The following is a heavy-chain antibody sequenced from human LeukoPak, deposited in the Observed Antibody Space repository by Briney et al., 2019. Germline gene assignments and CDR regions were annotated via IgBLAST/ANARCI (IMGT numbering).Heavy chain of an antibody. D-gene: IGHD5-18*01. J-gene: IGHJ4*02. CDR1: GLTFDDYA. V-gene: IGHV3-43*02. CDR3: AKDIGGYSFATEY. Sequence: GGSLRLSCAASGLTFDDYAMHWVRQGPGKGLEWVSLISGDGGITYYADSVKGRFTISRDNSKNSLYLQMNSLRTEETALYYCAKDIGGYSFATEYWGQGTLVTVSS. CDR2: ISGDGGIT.